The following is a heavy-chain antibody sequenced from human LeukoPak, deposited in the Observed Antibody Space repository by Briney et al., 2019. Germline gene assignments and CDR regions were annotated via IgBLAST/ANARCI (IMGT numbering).Heavy chain of an antibody. CDR2: INAENGQT. D-gene: IGHD3-16*01. CDR1: GYTFTNYA. Sequence: ASVKVSCKASGYTFTNYAFTWVRQAPGQGLEWMGWINAENGQTNYGKEVQGRVTMTTDTSTNTVFMELRNLRSEDTAMYYCARDSANWAFWGQGTLVIVSA. CDR3: ARDSANWAF. V-gene: IGHV1-18*01. J-gene: IGHJ4*02.